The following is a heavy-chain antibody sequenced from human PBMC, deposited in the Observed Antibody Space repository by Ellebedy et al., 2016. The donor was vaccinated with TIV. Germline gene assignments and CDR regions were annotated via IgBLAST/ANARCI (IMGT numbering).Heavy chain of an antibody. D-gene: IGHD2-15*01. J-gene: IGHJ6*02. CDR3: ARDAGYCSGGSCYKTNYYYYYGMDV. Sequence: AASVKVSCKASGGTFSSYAISWVRQAPGQGLEWMGGIIPIFGTANYAQKFQGRVTITADESTSTAYMELSSLRAEDTAVYYCARDAGYCSGGSCYKTNYYYYYGMDVWGQGTTVTVSS. V-gene: IGHV1-69*13. CDR2: IIPIFGTA. CDR1: GGTFSSYA.